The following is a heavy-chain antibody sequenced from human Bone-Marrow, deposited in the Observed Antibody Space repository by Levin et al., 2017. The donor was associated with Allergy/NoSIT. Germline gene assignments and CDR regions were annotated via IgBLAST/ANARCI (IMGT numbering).Heavy chain of an antibody. V-gene: IGHV5-10-1*01. J-gene: IGHJ3*02. CDR1: GYRFPNFW. CDR2: IDPSDSYT. CDR3: ARRGELASTNDVFDI. Sequence: RGESLKISCQASGYRFPNFWIAWVRQMPGKGLEWMGRIDPSDSYTNDNPSFRGRVTMSVDKSVSTAYLEWTSLKASDSGMYFCARRGELASTNDVFDIWGPGTLVTVSS. D-gene: IGHD1-7*01.